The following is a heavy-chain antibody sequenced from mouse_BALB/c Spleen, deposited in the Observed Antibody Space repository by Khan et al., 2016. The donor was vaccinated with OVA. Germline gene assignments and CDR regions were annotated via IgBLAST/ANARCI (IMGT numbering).Heavy chain of an antibody. CDR1: GFTFSNYG. Sequence: EVELVESVGDLVKPGGSLKLSCAASGFTFSNYGMSWVRQTPDKRLEWVAIISTSGSYTYYPDSVKGRFTISRDNAKNTLYLPMSSLKYEDTAILYGARGLYGSSYDYNAMDYWGQGTSVTVSS. D-gene: IGHD1-1*01. CDR2: ISTSGSYT. J-gene: IGHJ4*01. V-gene: IGHV5-6*01. CDR3: ARGLYGSSYDYNAMDY.